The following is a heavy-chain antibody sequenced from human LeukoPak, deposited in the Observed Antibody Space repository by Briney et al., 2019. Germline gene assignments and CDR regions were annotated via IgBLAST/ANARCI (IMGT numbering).Heavy chain of an antibody. CDR2: IIPIFGTA. V-gene: IGHV1-69*05. CDR3: ARVVGGATGNNWFDP. J-gene: IGHJ5*02. CDR1: GGTFSSYA. Sequence: SVKVSCKASGGTFSSYAISWVRQAPGQGLEWMGRIIPIFGTANYAQKFQGRVTITTDESTSAAYMELSSLRSEDTAVYYCARVVGGATGNNWFDPWGQGTLVTVSS. D-gene: IGHD1-14*01.